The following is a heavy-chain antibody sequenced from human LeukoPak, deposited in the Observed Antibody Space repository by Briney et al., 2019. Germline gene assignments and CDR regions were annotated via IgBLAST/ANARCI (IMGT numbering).Heavy chain of an antibody. J-gene: IGHJ5*02. CDR3: ARDYSGSYWGCFDP. D-gene: IGHD1-26*01. Sequence: GASVKVSCKASGYTFIAYYMHWVRQAPGQGLEWMGWINPNSGGTNYAQKFQGRVTMTRDTSISTAYMELSRLRSDDTAVYYCARDYSGSYWGCFDPCGQGTLVTVSS. CDR2: INPNSGGT. CDR1: GYTFIAYY. V-gene: IGHV1-2*02.